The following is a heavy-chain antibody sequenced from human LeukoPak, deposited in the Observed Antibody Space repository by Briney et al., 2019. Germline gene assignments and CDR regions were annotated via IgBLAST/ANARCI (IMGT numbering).Heavy chain of an antibody. CDR3: ARSERRAQKDTYYNHYYYMDV. Sequence: SETLSLTCVVSGGSISSHYWSWIRQPPGRGLEWIGFIYFNGYTNYNPSPKTRVTISVDSSNNQFSLRLSSVTAADTAVYYCARSERRAQKDTYYNHYYYMDVWGKGTTVTVSS. J-gene: IGHJ6*03. CDR1: GGSISSHY. D-gene: IGHD6-25*01. V-gene: IGHV4-59*11. CDR2: IYFNGYT.